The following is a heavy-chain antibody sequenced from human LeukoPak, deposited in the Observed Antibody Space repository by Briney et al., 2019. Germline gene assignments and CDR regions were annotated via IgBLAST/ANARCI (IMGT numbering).Heavy chain of an antibody. CDR1: GYSISSGYY. J-gene: IGHJ4*02. CDR2: IYHSGST. V-gene: IGHV4-38-2*02. CDR3: ARDFNGWTVTPFDY. Sequence: SETLSLTCTVSGYSISSGYYWGWIRQPPGKGLEWIGSIYHSGSTYYNPSLKSRVTISVDTSKNQFSLKLSSVTAADTAVYYCARDFNGWTVTPFDYWGQGTLVTVSS. D-gene: IGHD4-17*01.